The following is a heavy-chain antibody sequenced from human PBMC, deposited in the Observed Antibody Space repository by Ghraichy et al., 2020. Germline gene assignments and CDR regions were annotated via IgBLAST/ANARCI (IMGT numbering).Heavy chain of an antibody. D-gene: IGHD4-23*01. Sequence: ESLNISCTVSGGSISSSNYYWGWIRQPPGKGLEWIGSMHYSGSTYYNPSLKSRVTMSADTSKNQFYLRLNSVTAADTAVYYCAGSFTVIRYFDLWGHGTLVTVSS. J-gene: IGHJ2*01. V-gene: IGHV4-39*01. CDR3: AGSFTVIRYFDL. CDR1: GGSISSSNYY. CDR2: MHYSGST.